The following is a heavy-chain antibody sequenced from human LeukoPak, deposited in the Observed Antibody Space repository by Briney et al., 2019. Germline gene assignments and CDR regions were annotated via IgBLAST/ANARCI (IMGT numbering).Heavy chain of an antibody. CDR3: VKEGEMGQNYYGSGRYYYYMDV. D-gene: IGHD3-10*01. CDR1: GFTFDDFA. J-gene: IGHJ6*03. V-gene: IGHV3-9*01. CDR2: INWNSGTI. Sequence: PGGSLRLSCAASGFTFDDFAMHWVRQAPGKGLEWVSGINWNSGTIAYAVSVKGRFTISRDDAKNSLYPQMNSLRADDTALYYCVKEGEMGQNYYGSGRYYYYMDVWGKGTMVTVSS.